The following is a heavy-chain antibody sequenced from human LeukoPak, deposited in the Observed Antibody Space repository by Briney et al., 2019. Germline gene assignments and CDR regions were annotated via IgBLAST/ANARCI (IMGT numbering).Heavy chain of an antibody. V-gene: IGHV1-18*01. CDR1: GYTFNTYG. CDR3: ARAGAVVDNWFDP. Sequence: GASVKVSCKASGYTFNTYGITWVRQATGQGREWMGWISGYNGKTKYAQKLQDRVTMTTDTSTTTAYMELRSLRSDDTAVYYCARAGAVVDNWFDPWGQGTLVTVSS. CDR2: ISGYNGKT. D-gene: IGHD2-15*01. J-gene: IGHJ5*02.